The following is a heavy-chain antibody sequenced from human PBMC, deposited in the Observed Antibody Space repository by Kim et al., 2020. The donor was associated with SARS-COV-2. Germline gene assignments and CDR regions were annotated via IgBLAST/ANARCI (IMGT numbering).Heavy chain of an antibody. D-gene: IGHD2-15*01. CDR2: IYYSGST. CDR1: GGSLSNYY. V-gene: IGHV4-59*01. CDR3: ARGAGWWDS. J-gene: IGHJ4*02. Sequence: SETLSLTCTVSGGSLSNYYWSWIRQSPGKGLEWIGYIYYSGSTNYNPSLKSRVTMSVDTSKIQSSLRLNSVTSADTAVYYCARGAGWWDSWGQGTLVTVSS.